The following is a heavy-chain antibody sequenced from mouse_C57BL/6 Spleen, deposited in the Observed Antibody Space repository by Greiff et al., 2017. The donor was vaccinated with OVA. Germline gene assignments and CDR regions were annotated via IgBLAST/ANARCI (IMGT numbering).Heavy chain of an antibody. D-gene: IGHD2-4*01. Sequence: QVQLQQPGAELVKPGASVKLSCKASGYTFTSYWMHWVKQRPGQGLEWIGMIHPNSGSTNYNEKFKSKATLTVDKSSSTAYMQLSSLTSEDSAVYYCARNKDDYSWFAYWGQGTLVTVSA. CDR1: GYTFTSYW. J-gene: IGHJ3*01. CDR3: ARNKDDYSWFAY. CDR2: IHPNSGST. V-gene: IGHV1-64*01.